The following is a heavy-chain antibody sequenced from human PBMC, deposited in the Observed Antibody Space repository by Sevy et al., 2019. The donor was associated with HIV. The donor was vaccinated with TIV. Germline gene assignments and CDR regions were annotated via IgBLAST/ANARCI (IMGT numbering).Heavy chain of an antibody. CDR2: IYYSGST. CDR1: GGSISSSSYY. V-gene: IGHV4-39*01. D-gene: IGHD5-18*01. CDR3: ARHVEGDSYGRPGRYYFDY. J-gene: IGHJ4*02. Sequence: SETLSLTCTVSGGSISSSSYYWGWIRQPPGKGLEWIGSIYYSGSTYYNPSLKSRVTISVDTSKNQFSLKLSSVTAADTAVYYCARHVEGDSYGRPGRYYFDYWGQGTLVTVSS.